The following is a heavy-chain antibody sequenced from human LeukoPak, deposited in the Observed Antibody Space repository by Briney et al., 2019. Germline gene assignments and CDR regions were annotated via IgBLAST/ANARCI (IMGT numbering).Heavy chain of an antibody. V-gene: IGHV3-7*04. Sequence: GGSLRLSCAASGFTFSSYWMTWVRQAPGRGLEWVANIKQDGSEKYYVDSVKGRFTISRDNAKNSLYLLMNSLRAEDTAVYYCARTLGYCSSTNCFLTFDYWGQGTLVTVSS. CDR2: IKQDGSEK. J-gene: IGHJ4*02. CDR1: GFTFSSYW. CDR3: ARTLGYCSSTNCFLTFDY. D-gene: IGHD2-2*01.